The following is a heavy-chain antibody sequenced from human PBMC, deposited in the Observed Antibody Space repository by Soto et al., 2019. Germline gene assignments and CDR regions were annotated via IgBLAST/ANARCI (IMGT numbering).Heavy chain of an antibody. CDR1: GFSFSTYS. CDR2: ISSRSYTI. D-gene: IGHD3-16*01. J-gene: IGHJ6*02. V-gene: IGHV3-48*02. CDR3: ARGGRSSDNGMDV. Sequence: EVQLVESGGGLVQPGGSLRLSCAASGFSFSTYSMNWVRQAPGKGLEWVSYISSRSYTIYYIDSVKGRFTISRDNDKSSLYLQMNSLRDDDTAVYYCARGGRSSDNGMDVWGQGTTVTVSS.